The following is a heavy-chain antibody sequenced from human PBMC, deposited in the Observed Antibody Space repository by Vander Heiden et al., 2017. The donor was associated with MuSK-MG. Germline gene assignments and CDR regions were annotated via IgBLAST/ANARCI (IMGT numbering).Heavy chain of an antibody. V-gene: IGHV3-30-3*01. Sequence: QVQLVESGGGVVQPGRSLRLSCAASGFTFSSYAMHWVRQAPGKGLEWVAVISYDGSNKYYADAVKGRFTISRDNSKNTMYLQMKRMRAEDTAVYYCARGWMRATKWGGYWGEGTMVTVYS. J-gene: IGHJ4*02. CDR3: ARGWMRATKWGGY. CDR2: ISYDGSNK. CDR1: GFTFSSYA. D-gene: IGHD1-26*01.